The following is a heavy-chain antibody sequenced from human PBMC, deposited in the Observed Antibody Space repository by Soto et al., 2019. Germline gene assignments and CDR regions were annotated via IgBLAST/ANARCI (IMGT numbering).Heavy chain of an antibody. CDR1: GGSINTFY. V-gene: IGHV4-4*07. CDR2: IFSSGST. CDR3: AREGSYSAYNFAHGIQLWSFDF. D-gene: IGHD5-12*01. Sequence: SETPSLTCTVSGGSINTFYWSRVRQPAGKRLEWIGRIFSSGSTSFNPSLESRVAMSVDTPKNHFSLNLSSVTAADMAVYYCAREGSYSAYNFAHGIQLWSFDFWGQGALVTVSS. J-gene: IGHJ4*02.